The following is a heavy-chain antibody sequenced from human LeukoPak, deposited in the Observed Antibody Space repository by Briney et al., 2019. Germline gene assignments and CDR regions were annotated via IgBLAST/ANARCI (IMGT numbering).Heavy chain of an antibody. CDR3: ARGDPHGAYFDY. J-gene: IGHJ4*02. V-gene: IGHV3-21*01. CDR2: ISSSSTYI. D-gene: IGHD5-24*01. CDR1: GFTFSTYS. Sequence: GGSPRLSCAASGFTFSTYSMNWVRQAPGKGLEWVSVISSSSTYIYYSDSVRGRFTISRDNAKNSLYLQMNSLRAEDTAVYYCARGDPHGAYFDYWGQGALVTVSS.